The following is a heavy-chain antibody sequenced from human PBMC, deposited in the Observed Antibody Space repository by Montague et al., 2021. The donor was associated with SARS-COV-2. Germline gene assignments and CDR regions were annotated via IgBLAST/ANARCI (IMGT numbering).Heavy chain of an antibody. V-gene: IGHV3-48*03. D-gene: IGHD3-3*01. CDR2: ISSSGSTI. CDR3: ARDPGFWSGYYDY. CDR1: GFTFSSYE. J-gene: IGHJ4*02. Sequence: SLRLSCAASGFTFSSYEMNWVRQAPGKGLEWVSYISSSGSTIYYXDSVKGRFTISRDNAKNSLYLQMNSLRAEDTAVYYCARDPGFWSGYYDYWGQGTLVTVSS.